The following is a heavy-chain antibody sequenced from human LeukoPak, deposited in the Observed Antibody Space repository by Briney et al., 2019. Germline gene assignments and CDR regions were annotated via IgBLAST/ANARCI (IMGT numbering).Heavy chain of an antibody. CDR2: IIPILGIA. V-gene: IGHV1-69*04. J-gene: IGHJ1*01. CDR1: GGTFSSYA. D-gene: IGHD1-26*01. Sequence: SVKVSCKASGGTFSSYAISWVRQAPGQGLEGMGRIIPILGIANYAQKFQGRVTITADKSTSTAYMELSSLRSEDTSVYYCARLAGVGATSEYFQHWGQGTLVTVSS. CDR3: ARLAGVGATSEYFQH.